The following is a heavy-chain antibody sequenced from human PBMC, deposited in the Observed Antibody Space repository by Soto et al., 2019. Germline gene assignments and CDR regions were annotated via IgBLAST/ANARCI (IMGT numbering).Heavy chain of an antibody. J-gene: IGHJ4*02. CDR3: VRGTTGTPFYFDY. Sequence: PGGSLRLSCAASGFTFRSYAMTWVRQAPGKGLEWVSTITKGGDKAYYADSVQGRFTISRDNSKTTLYLQMTSLRAEDTALYYCVRGTTGTPFYFDYWGQGTLVTVSS. CDR1: GFTFRSYA. V-gene: IGHV3-23*01. CDR2: ITKGGDKA. D-gene: IGHD1-1*01.